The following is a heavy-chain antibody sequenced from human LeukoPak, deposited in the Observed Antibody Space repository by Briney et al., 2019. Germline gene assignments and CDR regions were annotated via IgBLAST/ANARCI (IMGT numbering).Heavy chain of an antibody. J-gene: IGHJ1*01. CDR1: GYTFTGYY. D-gene: IGHD1-26*01. Sequence: GASVKVSCKASGYTFTGYYMHWVRQAPGQGLEWMGWINPNSGGANYAQKFQGRVTMTRDTSISTAYMELSRLRSDDTAVYYCARDESGAKVFQHWGQGTLVTVSS. CDR2: INPNSGGA. V-gene: IGHV1-2*02. CDR3: ARDESGAKVFQH.